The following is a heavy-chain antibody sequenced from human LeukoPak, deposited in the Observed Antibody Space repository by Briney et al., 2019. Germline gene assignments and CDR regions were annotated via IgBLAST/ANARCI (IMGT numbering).Heavy chain of an antibody. J-gene: IGHJ3*02. CDR3: ARDPQDYYGSGSYYPNDAFDI. V-gene: IGHV3-48*03. Sequence: GGSLRLFCAASGLTFSSYEMNWVRQAPGKGLEWVSYISSSGSTIYYADSVKGRFTISRDNAKNSLYLQMNSLRAEDTAVYYCARDPQDYYGSGSYYPNDAFDIWGQGTMVTVSS. CDR2: ISSSGSTI. D-gene: IGHD3-10*01. CDR1: GLTFSSYE.